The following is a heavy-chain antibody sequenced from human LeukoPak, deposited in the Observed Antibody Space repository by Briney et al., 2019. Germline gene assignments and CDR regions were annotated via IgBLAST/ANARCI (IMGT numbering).Heavy chain of an antibody. CDR2: IYYSGST. Sequence: SETLSLTCTVYGGSISSYYWSWIRQPAGKGLEWIGSIYYSGSTYYNPSLKSRVTISVDTSKNQFSLKLSSVTAADTAVYYCARQTGGDKYPDSYFDYWGQGTLVTVSS. CDR3: ARQTGGDKYPDSYFDY. V-gene: IGHV4-59*05. J-gene: IGHJ4*02. D-gene: IGHD7-27*01. CDR1: GGSISSYY.